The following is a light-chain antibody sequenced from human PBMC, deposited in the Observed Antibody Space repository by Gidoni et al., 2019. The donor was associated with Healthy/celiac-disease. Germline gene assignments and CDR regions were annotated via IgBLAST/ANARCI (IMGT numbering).Light chain of an antibody. CDR3: QQRSNWPPRSIT. V-gene: IGKV3-11*01. CDR1: QSVSSY. CDR2: DAS. J-gene: IGKJ5*01. Sequence: EIVLTQSPATLSLSPGERATLSCRASQSVSSYLAWYQQKPGQAPRLLIYDASNRATGIPARFSGSGSGTDFTLTISSLEPEDFAVYYCQQRSNWPPRSITFGQXTRLEIK.